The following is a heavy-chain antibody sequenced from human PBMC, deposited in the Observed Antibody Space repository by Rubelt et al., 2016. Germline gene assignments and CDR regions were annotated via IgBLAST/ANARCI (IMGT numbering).Heavy chain of an antibody. D-gene: IGHD1-26*01. J-gene: IGHJ4*02. CDR2: IWYDGSNK. V-gene: IGHV3-33*01. CDR3: AREGDIVGATTAFDY. Sequence: EWVAVIWYDGSNKYYADSVKGRFTISRDNSKNTLYLQMNSLRAEATAVYYCAREGDIVGATTAFDYWGQGTLVTVSS.